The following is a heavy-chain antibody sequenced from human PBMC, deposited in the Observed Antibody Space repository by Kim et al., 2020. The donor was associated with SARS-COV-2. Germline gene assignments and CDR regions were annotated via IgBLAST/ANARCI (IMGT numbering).Heavy chain of an antibody. J-gene: IGHJ6*02. CDR2: TDQEGADK. D-gene: IGHD4-17*01. CDR3: ARARKVTSGSYAYFAMDL. Sequence: GGSLRLSCGASQLTFDKYRMTWVRQAPGQGLEWVASTDQEGADKYYLDSVKGRFTVSRDNARNSLSLQLNALAAEDTAVYFCARARKVTSGSYAYFAMDLWGQGSAVTVSS. CDR1: QLTFDKYR. V-gene: IGHV3-7*01.